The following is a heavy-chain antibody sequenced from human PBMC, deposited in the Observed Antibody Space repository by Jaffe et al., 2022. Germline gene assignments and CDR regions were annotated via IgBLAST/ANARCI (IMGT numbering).Heavy chain of an antibody. Sequence: EVQLVESGGGFIQPGGSLRLSCAASGFTFSSYEMNWLRQTPGEGLEWVSYINSGDDTTYYADSVKGRFTTSRDNAKNSLYLQMNSLRVEDTAVYYCARKLYGTTYFDYWGQGALVTVSS. J-gene: IGHJ4*02. CDR3: ARKLYGTTYFDY. V-gene: IGHV3-48*03. D-gene: IGHD1-7*01. CDR1: GFTFSSYE. CDR2: INSGDDTT.